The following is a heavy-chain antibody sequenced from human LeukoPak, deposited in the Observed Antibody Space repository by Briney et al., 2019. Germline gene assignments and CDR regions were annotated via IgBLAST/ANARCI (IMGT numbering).Heavy chain of an antibody. J-gene: IGHJ5*02. V-gene: IGHV3-21*01. Sequence: PGGSLRLSCAASGFTFSSYSMNWVRQAPGKGLEWVSSISSSSSYIYYADSVKGRFTISRDNAKNSLYLQMNSPRAEDTAVYYCARDIKVDFWSGYQIGWFDPWGQGTLVTVSS. CDR3: ARDIKVDFWSGYQIGWFDP. D-gene: IGHD3-3*01. CDR2: ISSSSSYI. CDR1: GFTFSSYS.